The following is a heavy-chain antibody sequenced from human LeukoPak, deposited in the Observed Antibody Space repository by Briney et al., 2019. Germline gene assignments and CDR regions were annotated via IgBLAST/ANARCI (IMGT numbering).Heavy chain of an antibody. CDR3: ARGITMIVVVTPYNWFDP. CDR2: IYRSGST. J-gene: IGHJ5*02. Sequence: SETLSLTCTVSGYSISSGYYWGWIRQPPGKGLEWIGSIYRSGSTYYNPSLKSRVTISVDTSKNQFSLKLSSVTAADTAVYYCARGITMIVVVTPYNWFDPWGQGTLVTVSS. CDR1: GYSISSGYY. V-gene: IGHV4-38-2*02. D-gene: IGHD3-22*01.